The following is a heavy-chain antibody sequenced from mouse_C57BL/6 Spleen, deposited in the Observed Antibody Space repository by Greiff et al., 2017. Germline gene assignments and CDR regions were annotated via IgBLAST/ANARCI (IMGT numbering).Heavy chain of an antibody. D-gene: IGHD2-2*01. CDR1: GYTFTDYY. CDR2: IYPGSGNT. J-gene: IGHJ3*01. CDR3: ARERGYGSWFAY. V-gene: IGHV1-76*01. Sequence: VQLQQSGAELVRPGASVKLSCKASGYTFTDYYINWVKQRPGQGLEWIARIYPGSGNTYYNEKFKGKATLTAEKSSSTAYMQLSSLTSEDSAVYFCARERGYGSWFAYWGQGTLVTVSA.